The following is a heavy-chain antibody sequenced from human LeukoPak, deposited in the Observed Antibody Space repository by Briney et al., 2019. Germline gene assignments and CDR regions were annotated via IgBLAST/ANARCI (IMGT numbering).Heavy chain of an antibody. CDR3: ARRHLDSAGWTIDY. D-gene: IGHD3-9*01. J-gene: IGHJ4*02. Sequence: GGSLRLPCAASGFTFSSYNLNWVRQAPGKGLEWVSYISGSSNTIYYADSVKGRFTISRDNAKNSLYLQMNSLRAEDTAVYYCARRHLDSAGWTIDYWGQGTLVTVSS. CDR2: ISGSSNTI. CDR1: GFTFSSYN. V-gene: IGHV3-48*01.